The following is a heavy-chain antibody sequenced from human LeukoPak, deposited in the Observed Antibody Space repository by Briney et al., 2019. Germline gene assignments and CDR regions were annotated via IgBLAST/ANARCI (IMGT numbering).Heavy chain of an antibody. J-gene: IGHJ4*02. CDR2: INPNSGGT. Sequence: ASVKVSCKASEYTFTGYYMHWVRQAPGQGLEWMGRINPNSGGTNYAQKFQGRVTMTRDTSISTAYMELSRLRSDDTAVYYCARPYYDSSGLNYWGQGTLVTVSS. CDR1: EYTFTGYY. V-gene: IGHV1-2*06. D-gene: IGHD3-22*01. CDR3: ARPYYDSSGLNY.